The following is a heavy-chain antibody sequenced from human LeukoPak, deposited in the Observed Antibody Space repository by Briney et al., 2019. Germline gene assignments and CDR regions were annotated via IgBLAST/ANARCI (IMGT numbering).Heavy chain of an antibody. CDR1: GDSITSGGYY. Sequence: SQTLSLTCTVSGDSITSGGYYWSWIRQRPGKGLEWIGYIYKTGSTYYNPSLKSRVTMSVDTSRDQFSLKVNSVTAADTAVYYCARDVLRWGQGTLVTVSS. J-gene: IGHJ4*02. V-gene: IGHV4-31*03. CDR2: IYKTGST. CDR3: ARDVLR.